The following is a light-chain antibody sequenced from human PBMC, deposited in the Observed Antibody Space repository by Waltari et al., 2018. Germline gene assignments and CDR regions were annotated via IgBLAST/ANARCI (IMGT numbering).Light chain of an antibody. Sequence: SALTQPDSVSGSPGQSITISCSGISSDSGGYNYVSWYQQHPGEAPKVIIYDVTHRPSGVSNRFSGSKSGSSASLIISGLQPEDEAVYYCSSFTSSTTGIFGGGTKLTVL. CDR1: SSDSGGYNY. J-gene: IGLJ2*01. CDR2: DVT. CDR3: SSFTSSTTGI. V-gene: IGLV2-14*03.